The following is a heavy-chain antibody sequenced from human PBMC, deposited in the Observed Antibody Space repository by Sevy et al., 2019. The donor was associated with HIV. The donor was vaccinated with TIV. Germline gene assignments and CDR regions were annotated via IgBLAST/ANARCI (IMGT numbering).Heavy chain of an antibody. D-gene: IGHD2-15*01. CDR3: ARTLRCSGGSCYGSHYYYYGMDV. CDR2: INHSGST. V-gene: IGHV4-34*01. Sequence: SETLSLTCAVYGGSFSGYYWSWIRQPPGKGLEWIGEINHSGSTNYNPSLKSRVTISVDTSKNQFSRKLISVTAADTAVYYCARTLRCSGGSCYGSHYYYYGMDVWGQGTTVTVSS. J-gene: IGHJ6*02. CDR1: GGSFSGYY.